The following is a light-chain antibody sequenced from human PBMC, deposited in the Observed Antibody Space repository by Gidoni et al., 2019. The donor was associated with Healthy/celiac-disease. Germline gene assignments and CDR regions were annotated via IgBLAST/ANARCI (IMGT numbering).Light chain of an antibody. CDR1: QSLLHSNGYNY. CDR2: LVT. J-gene: IGKJ1*01. CDR3: MQARQTPWT. V-gene: IGKV2-28*01. Sequence: DIVMTQSPLSLPVTPGEPASIPCRSSQSLLHSNGYNYLDWYLQTPGKSPLLLDYLVTNRATGVPDSCSGSGTGTDFTLKISRVEADDVGVYYCMQARQTPWTFGQGTKVEIK.